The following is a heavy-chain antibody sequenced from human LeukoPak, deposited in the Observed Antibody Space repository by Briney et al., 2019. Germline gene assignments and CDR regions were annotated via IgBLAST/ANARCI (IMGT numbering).Heavy chain of an antibody. Sequence: PGGSLRLSCAASGFTFSSYGMHWVRQAPGKGLGWVAVIWYDGSNKYYADSVKGRFTISRDNSKNTLYLQMNSLRAEDTAVYYCAKDGRAVAAYRGNWFDPWGQGTLVTVSS. CDR1: GFTFSSYG. CDR3: AKDGRAVAAYRGNWFDP. D-gene: IGHD6-19*01. V-gene: IGHV3-33*06. CDR2: IWYDGSNK. J-gene: IGHJ5*02.